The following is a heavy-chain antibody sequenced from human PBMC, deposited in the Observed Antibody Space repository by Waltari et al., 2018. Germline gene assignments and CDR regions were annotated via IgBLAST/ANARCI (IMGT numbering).Heavy chain of an antibody. CDR3: AKDAFGNTYLDH. V-gene: IGHV3-30*02. CDR1: GFSLSHFG. CDR2: ASFNGSTT. D-gene: IGHD3-10*01. Sequence: QVQLVESGGGVVQPGMSLRLSCAASGFSLSHFGMHWVRQAPGKGRVGGAFASFNGSTTYYADSVLGRFTISRDNSKNTLYLDINTLRVDDTAIYYCAKDAFGNTYLDHWGQGTLVTVSS. J-gene: IGHJ5*02.